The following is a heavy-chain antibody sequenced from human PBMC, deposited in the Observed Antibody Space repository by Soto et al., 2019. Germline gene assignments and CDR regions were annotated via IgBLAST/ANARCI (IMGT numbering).Heavy chain of an antibody. Sequence: GGSLRLSCAASGFTFSSYAMSWVRQAPGKGLEWVSAISSSGGNTYYADSVKGRFTVSRDNSKNTLYLQMNSLRAEDTAVYFCAKEMTTVTIDYWGQGTLVTVSS. D-gene: IGHD4-17*01. J-gene: IGHJ4*02. CDR1: GFTFSSYA. CDR3: AKEMTTVTIDY. CDR2: ISSSGGNT. V-gene: IGHV3-23*01.